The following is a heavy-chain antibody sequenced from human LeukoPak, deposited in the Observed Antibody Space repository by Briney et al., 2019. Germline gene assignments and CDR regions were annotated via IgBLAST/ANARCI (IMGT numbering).Heavy chain of an antibody. Sequence: GGSLRLSCTASGFTFGDYAMSWFRQAPGKGLEWVGFIRSKAYGGTTEYAASVKGRFTISRDDSKSIAYLQMNSLKTEDTAVYYCTRAPPGPKYSSSWYNHRWGQGTLVTVSS. CDR1: GFTFGDYA. J-gene: IGHJ4*02. CDR2: IRSKAYGGTT. V-gene: IGHV3-49*03. CDR3: TRAPPGPKYSSSWYNHR. D-gene: IGHD6-13*01.